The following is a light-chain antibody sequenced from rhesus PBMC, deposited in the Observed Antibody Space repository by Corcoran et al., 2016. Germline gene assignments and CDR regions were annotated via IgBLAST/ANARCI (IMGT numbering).Light chain of an antibody. Sequence: EIVMTQSPATLALSPGETATLSCRASQSVTTYVAWFPPKPGPSPRRLEDKASSRCTGGPDRFSGSGAGTDFTLTISSLEPADVGLYVCLQTSNWPLTFGPGTKLDIK. CDR3: LQTSNWPLT. CDR1: QSVTTY. CDR2: KAS. J-gene: IGKJ3*01. V-gene: IGKV3-35*01.